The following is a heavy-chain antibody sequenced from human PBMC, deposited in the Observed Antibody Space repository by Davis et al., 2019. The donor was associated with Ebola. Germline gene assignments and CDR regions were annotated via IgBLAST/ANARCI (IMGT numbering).Heavy chain of an antibody. V-gene: IGHV4-39*01. CDR3: ARRIAVGAQDAFDI. Sequence: PSETLSLTCTVSGGSISSSSHYWGWIRQPPGLGLSWIGSLYYSGTTYYNPSLKSRVTIFVDTSKKQFSLKLRSVTAADTAVYYCARRIAVGAQDAFDIWGQGTMVTVSS. CDR2: LYYSGTT. D-gene: IGHD6-19*01. J-gene: IGHJ3*02. CDR1: GGSISSSSHY.